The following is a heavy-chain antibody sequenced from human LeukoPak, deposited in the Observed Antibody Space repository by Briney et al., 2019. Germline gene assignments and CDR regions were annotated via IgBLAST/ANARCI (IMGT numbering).Heavy chain of an antibody. CDR2: IWYDGNNK. Sequence: GGSLRLPCAASAFPFSTYGMHWVRQAPGKGLEWVAAIWYDGNNKYYADSVKGRFTISRGNSKSTLFLQMSGLRAEDTALYYCASDHGAYWGQGTLVTVSS. V-gene: IGHV3-33*01. J-gene: IGHJ4*02. CDR3: ASDHGAY. CDR1: AFPFSTYG. D-gene: IGHD1-26*01.